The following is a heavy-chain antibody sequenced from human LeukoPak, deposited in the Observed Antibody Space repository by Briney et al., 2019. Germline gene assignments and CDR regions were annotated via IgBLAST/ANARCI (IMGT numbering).Heavy chain of an antibody. CDR3: AKLIGDYGGNSGY. CDR2: ISGSGDGT. Sequence: GGSLRLSCAASGFTFSDYYMSWIRQAPGKGLEWVSSISGSGDGTYYADSVKGRFTISRDNSKNTLYLQMNSLRVEDTAVYNCAKLIGDYGGNSGYWGQGTLVTVSS. D-gene: IGHD4-23*01. CDR1: GFTFSDYY. J-gene: IGHJ4*02. V-gene: IGHV3-23*01.